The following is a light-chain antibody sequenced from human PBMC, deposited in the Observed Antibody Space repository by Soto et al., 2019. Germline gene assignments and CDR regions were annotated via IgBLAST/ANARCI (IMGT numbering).Light chain of an antibody. V-gene: IGKV3-20*01. CDR3: QQYGSSYPWT. CDR2: GAS. Sequence: EIVLTQSPDTLSLSPGERATLSCRASQSISSTQLVWYQQKPGQAPTLLIFGASSRATGIPDRFSGSGSGTDFTLTISGLQPEDFAVYYCQQYGSSYPWTFGQGTKVDIK. CDR1: QSISSTQ. J-gene: IGKJ1*01.